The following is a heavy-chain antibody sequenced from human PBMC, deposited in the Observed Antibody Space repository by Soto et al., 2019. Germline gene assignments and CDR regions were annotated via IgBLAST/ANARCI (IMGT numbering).Heavy chain of an antibody. Sequence: EVQLVESGGGLVQPGRSLRLSCVASGFTADDYAMHWVRQAPGKGLEWVSGISSNSDTIDYADSVKGRFTISRDNAKNSLFLQMNSRRPEDTDLYYCAKDMKWGGMTTIHYFDSWGQGTLVTVSS. V-gene: IGHV3-9*02. CDR2: ISSNSDTI. J-gene: IGHJ4*02. CDR3: AKDMKWGGMTTIHYFDS. CDR1: GFTADDYA. D-gene: IGHD4-17*01.